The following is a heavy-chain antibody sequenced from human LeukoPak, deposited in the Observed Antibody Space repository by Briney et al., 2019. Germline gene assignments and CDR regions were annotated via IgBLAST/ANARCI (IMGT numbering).Heavy chain of an antibody. J-gene: IGHJ4*02. Sequence: GGSLRLSCAASGFTFNAYSMNWVRQAPGKGLEWLSYISSGSSTIYYVDSVKGRFTVSRDNAKETLYLQLDSLRGEDTANCARDGGSLVVLPGDHWGQGSLVTVSS. CDR1: GFTFNAYS. CDR2: ISSGSSTI. V-gene: IGHV3-48*04. D-gene: IGHD2-2*01. CDR3: DGGSLVVLPGDH.